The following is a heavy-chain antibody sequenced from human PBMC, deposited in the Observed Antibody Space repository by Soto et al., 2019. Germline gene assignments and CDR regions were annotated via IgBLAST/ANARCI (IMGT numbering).Heavy chain of an antibody. CDR1: GASVSSNTAS. V-gene: IGHV6-1*01. Sequence: PSQTLSLTCVISGASVSSNTASWNWIRQSPSRGLEWLGRTYFRSKWYNDYAVSVKSRIIINPDTSNNQFSLQLNSVTPEDTAVYFCAKGDNLGPKTGYAFDPWGQGIMVTVSS. D-gene: IGHD5-12*01. CDR3: AKGDNLGPKTGYAFDP. J-gene: IGHJ5*02. CDR2: TYFRSKWYN.